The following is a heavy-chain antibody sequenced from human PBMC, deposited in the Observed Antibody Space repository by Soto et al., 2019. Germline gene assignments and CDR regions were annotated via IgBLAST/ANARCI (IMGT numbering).Heavy chain of an antibody. CDR3: ARDWNPYSSGWYTGY. CDR2: ISAYNGNT. Sequence: ASVKVSCKASGYTFTSYGISWVRQAPGQGLEWMGWISAYNGNTNYAQKLQGRVTMTTDTSTSTAYMELRSLRSDDTAVYYCARDWNPYSSGWYTGYWGQGTLVTV. D-gene: IGHD6-19*01. V-gene: IGHV1-18*01. CDR1: GYTFTSYG. J-gene: IGHJ4*02.